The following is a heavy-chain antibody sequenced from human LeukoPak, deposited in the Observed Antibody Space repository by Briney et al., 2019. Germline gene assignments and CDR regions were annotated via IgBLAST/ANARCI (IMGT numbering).Heavy chain of an antibody. D-gene: IGHD4-11*01. CDR3: ASCDCYSNYLFWYFDY. CDR1: GGTFSSYA. CDR2: IIPIFGTA. Sequence: VASVKVSCKASGGTFSSYAISWVRQAPGQGLEWMGGIIPIFGTANYAQKFQGRVTITADESTSTAYMELSSLRSEDTAVYYCASCDCYSNYLFWYFDYWGQGTLVTVSS. J-gene: IGHJ4*02. V-gene: IGHV1-69*13.